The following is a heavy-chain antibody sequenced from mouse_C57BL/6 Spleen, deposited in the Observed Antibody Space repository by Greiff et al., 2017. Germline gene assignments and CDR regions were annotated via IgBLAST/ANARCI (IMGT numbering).Heavy chain of an antibody. V-gene: IGHV5-17*01. J-gene: IGHJ4*01. Sequence: EVQLVESGGGLVKPGGSLKLSCAASGFTFSDYGMHWVRQAPEQGLEWVAYISSGSSTIYYAETVKGRFTISRDNAKNTRFLQMTSLRSEDTAMYYCAGGYDRRYAMDYWGQGTSVTVSS. D-gene: IGHD2-2*01. CDR3: AGGYDRRYAMDY. CDR2: ISSGSSTI. CDR1: GFTFSDYG.